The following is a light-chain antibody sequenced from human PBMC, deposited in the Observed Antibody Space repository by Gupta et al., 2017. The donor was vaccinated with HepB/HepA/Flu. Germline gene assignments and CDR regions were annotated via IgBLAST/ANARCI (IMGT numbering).Light chain of an antibody. CDR2: KAS. CDR3: QQYRT. CDR1: QSIGSW. Sequence: DIQMTQSPSTLSASVGDRVTITCRASQSIGSWLAWYQQKPGKAPKLLIYKASSLESGVPSRFSGSGSGTEFTLTISSPQPDDFATYYCQQYRTFGQGTKVEIK. V-gene: IGKV1-5*03. J-gene: IGKJ1*01.